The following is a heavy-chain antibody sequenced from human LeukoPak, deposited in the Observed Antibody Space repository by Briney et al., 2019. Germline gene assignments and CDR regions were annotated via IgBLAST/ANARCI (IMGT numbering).Heavy chain of an antibody. CDR1: GGTFSSYA. D-gene: IGHD3-10*01. V-gene: IGHV1-69*06. J-gene: IGHJ6*04. Sequence: SVKVSCKASGGTFSSYAISWVRQAPGQGLGWMGGIIPIFGTANYAQKLQGRVTITADKSTSTAYMELSSLRSEDTAVYYCARSMVRGEGYYYYGMDVWGKGTTVTVSS. CDR2: IIPIFGTA. CDR3: ARSMVRGEGYYYYGMDV.